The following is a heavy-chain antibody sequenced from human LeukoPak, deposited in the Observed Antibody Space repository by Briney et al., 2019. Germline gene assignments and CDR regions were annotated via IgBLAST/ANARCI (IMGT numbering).Heavy chain of an antibody. CDR2: ISAYNGNT. D-gene: IGHD6-13*01. J-gene: IGHJ1*01. Sequence: GASVKVSCKASGYTFTGYGISWVRQAPGQGLEWMGWISAYNGNTNYAQKLQGRVTMTTDTSTSTAYMELRSLRSDDTAVYYCARGSSSWRVLEYFQHWGQGTLVTVSS. V-gene: IGHV1-18*01. CDR3: ARGSSSWRVLEYFQH. CDR1: GYTFTGYG.